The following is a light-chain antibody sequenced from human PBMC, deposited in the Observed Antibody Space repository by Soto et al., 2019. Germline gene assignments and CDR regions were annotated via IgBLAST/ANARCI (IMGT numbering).Light chain of an antibody. Sequence: QSVLTQPASVYGSPGQAIAISCTGTSSDVGAYDYVSWYQQHPDKAPKLMIYEVSNRPSGVSDRFSGPKSVNTATLTISGLQAEDEADYYCASYTTTSTRVFGTGTKVTVL. V-gene: IGLV2-14*03. J-gene: IGLJ1*01. CDR3: ASYTTTSTRV. CDR1: SSDVGAYDY. CDR2: EVS.